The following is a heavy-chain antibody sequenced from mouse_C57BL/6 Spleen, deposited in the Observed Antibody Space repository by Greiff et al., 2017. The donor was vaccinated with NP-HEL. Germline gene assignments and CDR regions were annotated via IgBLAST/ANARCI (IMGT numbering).Heavy chain of an antibody. CDR2: IYPGDGDT. CDR3: ARSGVYDGYYGFAY. Sequence: VQLQESGPELVKPGASVKISCKASGYAFSSSWMNWVKRRPGKGLEWIGRIYPGDGDTNYNGKFKGKATLTADKSSSTAYMQLSSLTSEDSAVYFCARSGVYDGYYGFAYWGQGTLVTVSA. V-gene: IGHV1-82*01. CDR1: GYAFSSSW. D-gene: IGHD2-3*01. J-gene: IGHJ3*01.